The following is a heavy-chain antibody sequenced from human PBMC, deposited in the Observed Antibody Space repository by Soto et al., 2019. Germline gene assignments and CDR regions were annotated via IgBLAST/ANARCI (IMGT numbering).Heavy chain of an antibody. CDR2: IYYSGST. CDR3: ARRITMVRGVIITGNWFDP. V-gene: IGHV4-30-4*01. D-gene: IGHD3-10*01. CDR1: GGSISSGDYY. Sequence: QVQLQESGPGLVKPSQTLSLTCTVSGGSISSGDYYWSWIRQPPGKGLEWIGYIYYSGSTYYNPSLKSRVTISVDTSKNQFSLKLSSVTAADTAVYYCARRITMVRGVIITGNWFDPWGPGTLVTVSS. J-gene: IGHJ5*02.